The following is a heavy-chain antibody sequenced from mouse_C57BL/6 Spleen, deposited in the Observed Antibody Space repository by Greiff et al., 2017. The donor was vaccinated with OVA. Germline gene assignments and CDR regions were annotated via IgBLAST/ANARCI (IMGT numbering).Heavy chain of an antibody. Sequence: VQLQQPGAELVKPGASVKLSCKASGYTFTSYWMQWVKQRPGQGLEWIGEIDPSDSYTNYNQKFKGKATLTVDTSSSTAYMQRSSLTSEDSAVYYCARDGTWFAYWGQGTLVTVSA. CDR2: IDPSDSYT. V-gene: IGHV1-50*01. CDR3: ARDGTWFAY. D-gene: IGHD4-1*01. CDR1: GYTFTSYW. J-gene: IGHJ3*01.